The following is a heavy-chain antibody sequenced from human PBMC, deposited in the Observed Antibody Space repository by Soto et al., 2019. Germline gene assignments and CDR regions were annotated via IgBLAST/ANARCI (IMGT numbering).Heavy chain of an antibody. Sequence: SETMSLTCAVSGGSISGGGFSWSWIRQPPGKGLEWIGYILHTGGTQYNPSLKSRVSMSVDKSKNQFSLHLTSVTAADTAVYYCARLQFGEGFDYWGQGALVTVSS. D-gene: IGHD3-10*01. CDR2: ILHTGGT. V-gene: IGHV4-30-2*01. CDR3: ARLQFGEGFDY. CDR1: GGSISGGGFS. J-gene: IGHJ4*02.